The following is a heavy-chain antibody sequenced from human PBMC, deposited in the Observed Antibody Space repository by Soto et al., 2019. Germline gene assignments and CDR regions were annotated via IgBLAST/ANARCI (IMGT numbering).Heavy chain of an antibody. CDR1: GGSFSGYY. V-gene: IGHV4-34*01. CDR2: INRSGST. CDR3: ARDKITGLFDY. D-gene: IGHD2-8*02. Sequence: QVQLQQWGAGLLKPSETLSLTCAVYGGSFSGYYWTWIRQPPGTGLEWIGEINRSGSTNYNPSLKSRVTISVDTFKNQFSLKLTSVTAADTAVYYCARDKITGLFDYWGQGTLVTVSS. J-gene: IGHJ4*02.